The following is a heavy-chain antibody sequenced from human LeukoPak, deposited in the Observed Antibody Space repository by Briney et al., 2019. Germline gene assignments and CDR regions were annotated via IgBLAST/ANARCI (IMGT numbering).Heavy chain of an antibody. CDR2: ISWNSGSI. Sequence: PGGSLRLSCAASGFTFDDYAMHWVRQAPGKGLEWASGISWNSGSIGYADSVKGRFTISRDNAKNSLYLQMNSLRAEDTALYYCARMAYYYGMDVWGQGTTVTVSS. V-gene: IGHV3-9*01. CDR1: GFTFDDYA. CDR3: ARMAYYYGMDV. J-gene: IGHJ6*02. D-gene: IGHD5-24*01.